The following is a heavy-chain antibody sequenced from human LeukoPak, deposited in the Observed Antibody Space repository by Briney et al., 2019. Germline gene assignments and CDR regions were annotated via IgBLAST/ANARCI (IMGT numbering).Heavy chain of an antibody. V-gene: IGHV3-7*01. Sequence: GGSLRLSCAASGFIFSNSWMNWVRQAPGKGLEWVANINQDGSDQYYVDSVKGRFTISRDNAKNSLFLQLNSLRAEDTAVYYCARGALDAATPFDSWGQGTLVTVSS. J-gene: IGHJ5*01. CDR2: INQDGSDQ. CDR1: GFIFSNSW. CDR3: ARGALDAATPFDS. D-gene: IGHD2-15*01.